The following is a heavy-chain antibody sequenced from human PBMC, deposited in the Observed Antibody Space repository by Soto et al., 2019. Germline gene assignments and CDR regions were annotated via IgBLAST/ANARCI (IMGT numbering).Heavy chain of an antibody. CDR1: GGSISSGGYS. V-gene: IGHV4-30-2*01. D-gene: IGHD5-12*01. J-gene: IGHJ5*02. CDR3: ARERATGGSRWFDP. CDR2: IYHSGST. Sequence: PSETLSLTCAVSGGSISSGGYSWSWIRQPPGKGLEWIGYIYHSGSTYYNPSLKSRVTISVDRSKNQFSLKLSSVTAADTAVYYCARERATGGSRWFDPWGQGTLVTSPQ.